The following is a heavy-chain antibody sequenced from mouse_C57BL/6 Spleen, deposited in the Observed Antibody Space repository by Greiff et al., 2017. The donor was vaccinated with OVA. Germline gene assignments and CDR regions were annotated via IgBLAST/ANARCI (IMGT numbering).Heavy chain of an antibody. V-gene: IGHV1-85*01. D-gene: IGHD4-1*01. CDR1: GYTFTSYD. CDR3: ARSRTGTWYFDV. J-gene: IGHJ1*03. Sequence: VQLQQSGPELVKPGASVKLSCKASGYTFTSYDINWVTQRPGQGLAWIGWIYPRDGRPKYNEKVKGKATWTVDTSSSTAYMELHSLTSEDSAVYFCARSRTGTWYFDVWGTGTTVTVSS. CDR2: IYPRDGRP.